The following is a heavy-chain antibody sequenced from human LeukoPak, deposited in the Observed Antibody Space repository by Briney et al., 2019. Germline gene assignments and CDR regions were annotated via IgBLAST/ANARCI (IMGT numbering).Heavy chain of an antibody. V-gene: IGHV3-23*01. J-gene: IGHJ5*02. Sequence: GGSLRLSCAASGFTFSSYAMSWVRQAPGKGLEWVSATSGSGGSTYYADSVKGRFTISRDNSKNTLYLQMNSLGAEDTAVYYCAKDLYYYGSGSYYGWFDPWGQGTLVTVSS. CDR1: GFTFSSYA. CDR3: AKDLYYYGSGSYYGWFDP. D-gene: IGHD3-10*01. CDR2: TSGSGGST.